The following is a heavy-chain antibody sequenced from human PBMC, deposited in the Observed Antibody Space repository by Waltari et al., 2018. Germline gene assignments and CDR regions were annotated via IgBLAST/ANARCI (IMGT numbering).Heavy chain of an antibody. J-gene: IGHJ4*02. CDR2: ISYDGSNE. D-gene: IGHD1-1*01. V-gene: IGHV3-30*02. CDR3: VKGNEIDY. CDR1: GFNFTLFG. Sequence: QVHLVESGGGVVQPGGSVRLSCAAPGFNFTLFGMHWGRQAPGKGLEWVSFISYDGSNENYADSVKGRFTMSRDNSKKMLYVQMNNLRAEDSAVYYCVKGNEIDYWGQGTLVTVSS.